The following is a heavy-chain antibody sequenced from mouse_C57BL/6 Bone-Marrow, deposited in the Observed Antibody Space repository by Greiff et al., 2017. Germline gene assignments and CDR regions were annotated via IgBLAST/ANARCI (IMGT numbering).Heavy chain of an antibody. CDR3: ASDKGYSNYDY. CDR1: GFTFSSYA. D-gene: IGHD2-5*01. CDR2: ISDGGSYT. J-gene: IGHJ2*01. V-gene: IGHV5-4*01. Sequence: EVQRVESGGGLVKPGGSLKLSCAASGFTFSSYAMSWVRQTPEKRLEWVATISDGGSYTYYPDNVKGRFTISRDNAKNNLYLQMSHLKSEDTAMYYCASDKGYSNYDYWGQGTTLTVSS.